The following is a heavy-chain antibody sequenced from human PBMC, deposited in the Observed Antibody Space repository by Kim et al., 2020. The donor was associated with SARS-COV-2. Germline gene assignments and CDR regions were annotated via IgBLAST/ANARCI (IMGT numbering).Heavy chain of an antibody. D-gene: IGHD5-18*01. J-gene: IGHJ4*02. V-gene: IGHV4-39*01. CDR2: GST. CDR3: ASDSAMEDY. Sequence: GSTYYNPPLKSRVTISVDTSKNQFSLKLSSVTAADTAVYYCASDSAMEDYWGQGTLVTVSS.